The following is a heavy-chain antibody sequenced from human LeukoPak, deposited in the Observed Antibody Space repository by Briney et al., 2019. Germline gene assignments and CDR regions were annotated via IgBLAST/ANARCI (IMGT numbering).Heavy chain of an antibody. J-gene: IGHJ4*02. V-gene: IGHV1-2*02. CDR1: GYTFTGYY. CDR2: INPNSGGT. CDR3: AKDSACSGGSCYSDY. D-gene: IGHD2-15*01. Sequence: ASVKVSCKASGYTFTGYYMHWVRRAPGQGLEWMGWINPNSGGTNYAQKFQGRVTMTRDTSISTAYMELSRLRSDDTAVYYCAKDSACSGGSCYSDYWGQGTLVTVPS.